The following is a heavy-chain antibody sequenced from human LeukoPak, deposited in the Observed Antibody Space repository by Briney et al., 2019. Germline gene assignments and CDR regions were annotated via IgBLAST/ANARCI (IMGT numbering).Heavy chain of an antibody. CDR1: GFTFSSYG. J-gene: IGHJ6*03. Sequence: GGTLRLSCAASGFTFSSYGMSWVRQAPGKGLEWVSAISGSGGSTYYADSVKGRFTISRDNSKNTPYLQMNSLRAEDTAVYYCAKITYYGSGSQYYYYYYMDVSGKGTTVTISS. V-gene: IGHV3-23*01. CDR2: ISGSGGST. D-gene: IGHD3-10*01. CDR3: AKITYYGSGSQYYYYYYMDV.